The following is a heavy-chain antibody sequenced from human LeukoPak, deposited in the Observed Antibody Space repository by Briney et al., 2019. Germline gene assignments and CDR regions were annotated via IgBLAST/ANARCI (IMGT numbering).Heavy chain of an antibody. Sequence: SETLSLTCAVYGGSFSGYYWSWIRQPPGKGLEWIGNMYPSGSTYYNPSLKSRVTISVDTSKNQFSLNLSSVTAADTAVYYCARRVHGSFSIFDFWGQGTLVTVSS. V-gene: IGHV4-34*01. D-gene: IGHD1-26*01. CDR3: ARRVHGSFSIFDF. J-gene: IGHJ4*02. CDR2: MYPSGST. CDR1: GGSFSGYY.